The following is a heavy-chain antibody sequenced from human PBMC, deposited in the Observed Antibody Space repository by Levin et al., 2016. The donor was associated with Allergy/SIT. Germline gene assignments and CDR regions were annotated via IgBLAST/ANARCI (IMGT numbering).Heavy chain of an antibody. D-gene: IGHD3-9*01. J-gene: IGHJ4*02. V-gene: IGHV3-21*01. Sequence: GGSLRLSCAASGFSFSSYRMNWVRQAPGKGLEWVASITSSSSFIHYADSVQGRFIVSRDNAKDSLYLQMNSLRAEDTAVYYCARDEYDILTGYYYVLDYWGQGTLVTVSS. CDR2: ITSSSSFI. CDR1: GFSFSSYR. CDR3: ARDEYDILTGYYYVLDY.